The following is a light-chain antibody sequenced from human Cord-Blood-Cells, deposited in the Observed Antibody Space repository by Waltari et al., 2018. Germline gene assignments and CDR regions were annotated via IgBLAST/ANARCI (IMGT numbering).Light chain of an antibody. J-gene: IGKJ3*01. V-gene: IGKV3-11*01. CDR1: QSVSSY. CDR3: QQRSNWPS. Sequence: ELVLTQSPATLSLSSGESATLSCRASQSVSSYLAWYQQKPGQAPRLLIYDASNRATGIPARFSGSGSGTDFTLTISSLEPEDFAVYYCQQRSNWPSFGPGTKVDIK. CDR2: DAS.